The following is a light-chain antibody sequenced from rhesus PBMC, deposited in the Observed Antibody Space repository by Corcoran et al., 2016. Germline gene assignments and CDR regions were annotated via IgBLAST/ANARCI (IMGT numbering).Light chain of an antibody. CDR2: AAS. CDR1: QNIYSN. Sequence: DIQMTQSPSALSASVGDRVTISCRASQNIYSNLAWYQQKPGKAPNLLIYAASSLQTGIPSRFSGSGFGTAFTLTISSLQPEDSAAYYCQHYYDNPLTFGGGTEVELE. V-gene: IGKV1S12*01. CDR3: QHYYDNPLT. J-gene: IGKJ4*01.